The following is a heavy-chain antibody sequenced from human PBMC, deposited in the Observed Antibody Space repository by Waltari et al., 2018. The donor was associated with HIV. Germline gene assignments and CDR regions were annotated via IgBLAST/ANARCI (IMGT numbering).Heavy chain of an antibody. D-gene: IGHD5-18*01. CDR2: INSDGGIT. J-gene: IGHJ1*01. CDR1: GFTFSSHW. V-gene: IGHV3-74*01. Sequence: EVQLVESGGGLVQPGGSLRLSCAASGFTFSSHWMHWVRQAPGKGLVWVSRINSDGGITSHADSVKGRFTISRDNARNTLYLQMNSLGAEDTAMYYCAKGGTSGYTFGFGRWGQGTLVTVSS. CDR3: AKGGTSGYTFGFGR.